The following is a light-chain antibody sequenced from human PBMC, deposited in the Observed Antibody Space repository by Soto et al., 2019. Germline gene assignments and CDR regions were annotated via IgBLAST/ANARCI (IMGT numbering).Light chain of an antibody. J-gene: IGLJ1*01. CDR2: EVS. Sequence: SALTQPASVSGSPGQSITISCTGTSSDVGGYNYVSWYQQHPGKAPKLMIYEVSNRPSGVSNRFSGSNSGNTASLTISGLQAEDEADYYCSSYTSSSTRVFGTGTKLTVL. CDR1: SSDVGGYNY. V-gene: IGLV2-14*01. CDR3: SSYTSSSTRV.